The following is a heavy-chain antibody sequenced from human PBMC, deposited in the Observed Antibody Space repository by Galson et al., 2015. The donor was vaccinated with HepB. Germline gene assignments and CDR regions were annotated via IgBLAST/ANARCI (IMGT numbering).Heavy chain of an antibody. D-gene: IGHD3-10*01. CDR1: GFTFSSYA. Sequence: SLRLSCAASGFTFSSYAMSWVRQAPGKGLEWVSAISGSGGSTYYADSVKGRFTISRDNSKNTLYLQMNSLRAEDTAVYYCAKVPNMVRGVTRGEYFQHWGQGTLVTVSS. CDR2: ISGSGGST. V-gene: IGHV3-23*01. J-gene: IGHJ1*01. CDR3: AKVPNMVRGVTRGEYFQH.